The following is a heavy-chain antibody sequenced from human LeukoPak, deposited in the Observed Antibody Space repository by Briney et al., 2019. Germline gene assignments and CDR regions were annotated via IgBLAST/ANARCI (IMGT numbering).Heavy chain of an antibody. V-gene: IGHV1-46*01. J-gene: IGHJ5*02. Sequence: ASVKVSCKASGYTFTSYYIHWVRQAPGQGLEWMGIINPSGGSASYAQQFQGRVTMTRDTSTSTVYMELSSLRSEDTAVYYCARDPLYYSDSSSSGHVPQPNWLDPWGQGTLVTVSS. CDR1: GYTFTSYY. D-gene: IGHD3-22*01. CDR2: INPSGGSA. CDR3: ARDPLYYSDSSSSGHVPQPNWLDP.